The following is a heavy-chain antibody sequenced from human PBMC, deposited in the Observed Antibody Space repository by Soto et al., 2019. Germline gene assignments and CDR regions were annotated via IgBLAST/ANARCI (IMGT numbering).Heavy chain of an antibody. CDR1: GGSISSSSYY. Sequence: SETLSLTCTVSGGSISSSSYYWGWIRQPPGKGLEWIGSIYYSGSTYYNPSLKSRVTISVDTSKNQFSLKLSSVTAADTAVYYCARNGWTAMTSPDYWGQGTLVTVSS. J-gene: IGHJ4*02. CDR3: ARNGWTAMTSPDY. D-gene: IGHD5-18*01. CDR2: IYYSGST. V-gene: IGHV4-39*01.